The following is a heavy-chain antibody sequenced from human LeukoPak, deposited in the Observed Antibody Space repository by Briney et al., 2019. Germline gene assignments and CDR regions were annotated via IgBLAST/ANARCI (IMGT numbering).Heavy chain of an antibody. CDR1: GYTLTDYY. CDR3: ARVWSGIAFDI. D-gene: IGHD3/OR15-3a*01. J-gene: IGHJ3*02. Sequence: ASVKVSCKASGYTLTDYYMHWVRQAPGQGLEWMGWISAYNGNTNYAQKLQGRVTMTTDTSTSTAYMELRSLRSDDTAVYYCARVWSGIAFDIWGQGTMVTVSS. V-gene: IGHV1-18*04. CDR2: ISAYNGNT.